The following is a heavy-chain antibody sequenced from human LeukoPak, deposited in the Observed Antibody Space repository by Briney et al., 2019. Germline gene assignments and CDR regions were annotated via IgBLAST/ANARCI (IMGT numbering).Heavy chain of an antibody. J-gene: IGHJ6*03. Sequence: GGSLRLSCAASGFTFSSYGMHWVRQAPGKGLEWVAVMWYDGSNKYYADSVKGRFTISRDNPKNTLYLQMNSLRAEDTAVYYCAKVTGTTGYYYMDVWGKGTTVTVSS. CDR1: GFTFSSYG. V-gene: IGHV3-33*06. CDR2: MWYDGSNK. D-gene: IGHD1-20*01. CDR3: AKVTGTTGYYYMDV.